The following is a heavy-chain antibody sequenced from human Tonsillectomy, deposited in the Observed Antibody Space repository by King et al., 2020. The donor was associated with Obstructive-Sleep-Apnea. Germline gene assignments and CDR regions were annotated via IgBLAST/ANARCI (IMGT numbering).Heavy chain of an antibody. Sequence: VQLVESGGGVVQPGGSLRLSCAASGFTFSSYGMHWVRQAPGKGLEWVAFVRYDGTNDYYADSVKGRFTISRDNSKNTLYLQMRSLRAEDTAVYYCAKDLVTLSHPYYYYYALDVWGQGTTVTVSS. CDR3: AKDLVTLSHPYYYYYALDV. V-gene: IGHV3-30*02. D-gene: IGHD4-23*01. J-gene: IGHJ6*02. CDR2: VRYDGTND. CDR1: GFTFSSYG.